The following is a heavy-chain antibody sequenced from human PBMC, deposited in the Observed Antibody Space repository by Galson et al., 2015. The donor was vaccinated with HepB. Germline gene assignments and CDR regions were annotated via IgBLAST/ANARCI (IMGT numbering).Heavy chain of an antibody. J-gene: IGHJ4*02. Sequence: SLRLSCAASGFTFSRYAIDWVRQAPGKGLEWVACISSSSSYIYYADSVKGRFTISRDNAKNSLYLQMNSLRAEDTAVYYCARDPGGEYFDYRGQGTLVTVSS. V-gene: IGHV3-21*01. D-gene: IGHD6-25*01. CDR3: ARDPGGEYFDY. CDR1: GFTFSRYA. CDR2: ISSSSSYI.